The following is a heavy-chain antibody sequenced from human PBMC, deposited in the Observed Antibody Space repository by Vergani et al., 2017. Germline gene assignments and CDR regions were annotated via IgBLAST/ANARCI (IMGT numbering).Heavy chain of an antibody. CDR3: VKDGGTIFDVMNYPFDH. J-gene: IGHJ4*02. CDR2: ISQDGSLK. Sequence: QVQLVESGGGVVQPGRSLRLSCAASGFTFSRFGMHWVRQTPGKGLEWVAMISQDGSLKGHVDSVRGRFTISRDNSKNILYLQMNSLRAEDTAIYYCVKDGGTIFDVMNYPFDHWGQGIQVTVSS. D-gene: IGHD3-3*01. CDR1: GFTFSRFG. V-gene: IGHV3-30*18.